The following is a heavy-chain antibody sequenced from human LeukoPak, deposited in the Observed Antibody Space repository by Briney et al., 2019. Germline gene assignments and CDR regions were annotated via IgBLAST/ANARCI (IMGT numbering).Heavy chain of an antibody. CDR1: GFPFSSYS. V-gene: IGHV3-21*01. J-gene: IGHJ3*02. D-gene: IGHD3-22*01. CDR3: ARDRHYDSSGYYYGGGRTERFGYAFDI. CDR2: ISSSSSYI. Sequence: GGSLRLSCAASGFPFSSYSMNWVRQAPGKGLEWVSSISSSSSYIYYAHSVKGRFTISRDNAKNSLYLQMNSLRAEDTAVYYCARDRHYDSSGYYYGGGRTERFGYAFDIWGQGTMVTVSS.